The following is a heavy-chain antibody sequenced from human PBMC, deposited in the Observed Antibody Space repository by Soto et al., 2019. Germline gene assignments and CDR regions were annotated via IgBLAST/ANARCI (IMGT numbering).Heavy chain of an antibody. CDR1: GFTFSSYA. CDR2: ISYDGSNK. Sequence: GGSLRLSCAASGFTFSSYAMHWVRQAPGKGLEWVAVISYDGSNKYYADSVKGRFTISRDNSKNTLYLQMNSLRAEDTAVYYCARASWRSYDILTGYKDYWGQGTLVTVSS. D-gene: IGHD3-9*01. CDR3: ARASWRSYDILTGYKDY. J-gene: IGHJ4*02. V-gene: IGHV3-30-3*01.